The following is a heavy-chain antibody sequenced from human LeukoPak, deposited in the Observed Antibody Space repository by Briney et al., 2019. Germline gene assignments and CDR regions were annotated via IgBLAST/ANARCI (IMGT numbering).Heavy chain of an antibody. CDR1: GYTLTELS. Sequence: ASVKVSCKVSGYTLTELSMHWVRQAPGKGLEWIGGFDPEDGETIYAQKFQGRVTITADESTSTAYMELSSLRSEDTAVYYCASRYCSGGSCYSHYYYYYMDVWGKGTTVTVSS. V-gene: IGHV1-24*01. J-gene: IGHJ6*03. CDR2: FDPEDGET. D-gene: IGHD2-15*01. CDR3: ASRYCSGGSCYSHYYYYYMDV.